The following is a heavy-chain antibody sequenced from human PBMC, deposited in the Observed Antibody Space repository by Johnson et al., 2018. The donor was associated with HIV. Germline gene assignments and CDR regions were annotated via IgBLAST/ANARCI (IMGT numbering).Heavy chain of an antibody. V-gene: IGHV3-30*04. CDR1: GFTFSSYA. Sequence: VQLVESGGGVVQPGRSLRLSCAASGFTFSSYAMHWVRQAPGKGLEWVAVISYDGSNKYYADSVKGRFTISRDNSKNTLYLQMNSLRAEDTAVCYCAKDGAMAFDIWGQGTLVTVSS. D-gene: IGHD2-2*01. CDR3: AKDGAMAFDI. CDR2: ISYDGSNK. J-gene: IGHJ3*02.